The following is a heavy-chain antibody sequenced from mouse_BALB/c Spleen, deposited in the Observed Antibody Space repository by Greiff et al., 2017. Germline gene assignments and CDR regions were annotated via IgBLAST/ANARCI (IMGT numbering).Heavy chain of an antibody. CDR3: ARYYYDYGMDY. CDR1: GYSITSGYY. Sequence: EVQLQESGPGLVKPSQSLSLTCSVTGYSITSGYYWNWIRQFPGNKLEWMGYISYDGSNNYNPSLKNRISITRDTSKNQFFLKLNSVTTEDTATYYCARYYYDYGMDYWGQGTSVTVSS. V-gene: IGHV3-6*02. CDR2: ISYDGSN. J-gene: IGHJ4*01. D-gene: IGHD2-4*01.